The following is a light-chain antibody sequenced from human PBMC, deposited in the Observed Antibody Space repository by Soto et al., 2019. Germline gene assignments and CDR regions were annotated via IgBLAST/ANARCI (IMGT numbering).Light chain of an antibody. CDR3: QQSHKTPWT. Sequence: DIQMTQSPPSLSASLGDRVTITCRASQSIGNLLNWYQQRPGKAPSLLIYLTSTVLNGVPSRFTGSGSGTDFTLTISSLQPEDFATYFCQQSHKTPWTFGQGTKVDIK. J-gene: IGKJ1*01. CDR2: LTS. V-gene: IGKV1-39*01. CDR1: QSIGNL.